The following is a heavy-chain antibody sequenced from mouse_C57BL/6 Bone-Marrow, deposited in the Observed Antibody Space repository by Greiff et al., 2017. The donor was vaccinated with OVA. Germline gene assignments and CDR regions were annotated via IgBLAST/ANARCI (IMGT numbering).Heavy chain of an antibody. CDR3: AREGVYYDYDGFAY. V-gene: IGHV14-2*01. Sequence: VQLKESGAELVKPGASVKLSCTASGFNIKDYYMHWVKQRTEQGLEWIGRIDPEDGETKYAPKFQGKATITADTSSNTAYLQLSSLTSEDTAVYYCAREGVYYDYDGFAYWGQGTLVTVSA. CDR2: IDPEDGET. CDR1: GFNIKDYY. J-gene: IGHJ3*01. D-gene: IGHD2-4*01.